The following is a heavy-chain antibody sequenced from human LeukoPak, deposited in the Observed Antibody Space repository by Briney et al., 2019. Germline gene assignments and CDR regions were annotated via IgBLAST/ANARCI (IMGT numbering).Heavy chain of an antibody. CDR2: ISSSGSTI. CDR1: GFTFSSYE. Sequence: GGSLRLSCAASGFTFSSYEINWVRQAPGKGLEWVSYISSSGSTIYYADSVKGRFTISRDNAKNSLYLQMNSLRAEDTAVYYCARLPGTRSDYYDGMDVWGQGTTVTVSS. CDR3: ARLPGTRSDYYDGMDV. J-gene: IGHJ6*02. V-gene: IGHV3-48*03. D-gene: IGHD1-14*01.